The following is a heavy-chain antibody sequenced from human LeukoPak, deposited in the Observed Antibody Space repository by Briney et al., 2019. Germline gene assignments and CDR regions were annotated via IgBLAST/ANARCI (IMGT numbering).Heavy chain of an antibody. J-gene: IGHJ5*02. CDR1: GYTFTSYY. Sequence: ASVKVSCKASGYTFTSYYMHWVRQAPGQGLEWMGIINPSGGSTSYAQKFQGRVTITADESTSTAYMELSSLRSEDTAVYYCASLYSSSWYGTNSWFDPWGQGTLVTVSS. D-gene: IGHD6-13*01. V-gene: IGHV1-46*01. CDR2: INPSGGST. CDR3: ASLYSSSWYGTNSWFDP.